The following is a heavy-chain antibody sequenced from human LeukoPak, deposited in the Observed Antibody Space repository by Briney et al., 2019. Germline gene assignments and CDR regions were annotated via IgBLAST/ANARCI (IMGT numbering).Heavy chain of an antibody. Sequence: PGGSLRLSCAASGFTFSSYSMNWVRQAPGKGLEWVSYISRNSDTIYFADSVKGRFTISRDNSKNTLYLQMNSLRAEDTAVYYCANPPYFGAVAVGNWFDPWGQGTLVTVSS. D-gene: IGHD6-19*01. J-gene: IGHJ5*02. CDR1: GFTFSSYS. CDR2: ISRNSDTI. V-gene: IGHV3-48*01. CDR3: ANPPYFGAVAVGNWFDP.